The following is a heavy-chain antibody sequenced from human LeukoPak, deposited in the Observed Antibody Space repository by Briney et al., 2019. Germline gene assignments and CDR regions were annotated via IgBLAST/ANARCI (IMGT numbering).Heavy chain of an antibody. CDR3: ARDSGSYRTWFDP. D-gene: IGHD1-26*01. CDR2: ISSSSSYI. Sequence: GGSLRLSCAASGFTFSSYSMNWVRQAPGKGLEWVSSISSSSSYIYYADSVKGRFTISRDNAKNPLYLQMNSLRAEDTAVYYCARDSGSYRTWFDPWGQGTLVTVSS. CDR1: GFTFSSYS. V-gene: IGHV3-21*01. J-gene: IGHJ5*02.